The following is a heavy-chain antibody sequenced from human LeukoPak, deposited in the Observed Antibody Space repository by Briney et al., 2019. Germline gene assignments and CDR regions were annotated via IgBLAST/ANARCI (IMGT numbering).Heavy chain of an antibody. CDR1: GFTFSSYW. Sequence: GGSLRLSCAASGFTFSSYWMSWVRQVPGKGLEWVANIKQDGSEKYYVDSVKGRFTISRDNAKNSLYLQMNSLRAEDTAVYYCARDYYGSGSSLYYFDYWGQGTLVTVSS. V-gene: IGHV3-7*01. CDR3: ARDYYGSGSSLYYFDY. CDR2: IKQDGSEK. J-gene: IGHJ4*02. D-gene: IGHD3-10*01.